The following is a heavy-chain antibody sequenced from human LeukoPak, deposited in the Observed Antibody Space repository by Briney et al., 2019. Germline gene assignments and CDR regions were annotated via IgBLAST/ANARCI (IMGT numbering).Heavy chain of an antibody. CDR1: GFTFDNYA. CDR3: AKGMSSSTWYVSFDY. CDR2: ISWNSGSI. V-gene: IGHV3-9*03. D-gene: IGHD6-13*01. J-gene: IGHJ4*02. Sequence: GGSLRLSCAASGFTFDNYAMSWVRQAPGKGLEWVSGISWNSGSIGYADSVKGRFTISRDNAKNSLYLQMNSLRAEDMALYYCAKGMSSSTWYVSFDYWGQGTLVTVSS.